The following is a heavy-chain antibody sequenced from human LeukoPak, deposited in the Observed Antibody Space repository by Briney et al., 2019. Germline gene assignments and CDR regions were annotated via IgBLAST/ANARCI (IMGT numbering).Heavy chain of an antibody. V-gene: IGHV4-34*01. D-gene: IGHD5-18*01. CDR3: ARRRGYSYGLDY. J-gene: IGHJ4*02. CDR1: GGSFSGYY. Sequence: PSETLSLTCAVYGGSFSGYYWSWIRQPPGKGLEWIGEINHSGSTNYNPSLKSRVTISVDTSKIQFSLKLSSVTAADTAVYYCARRRGYSYGLDYWGQGTLVTVSS. CDR2: INHSGST.